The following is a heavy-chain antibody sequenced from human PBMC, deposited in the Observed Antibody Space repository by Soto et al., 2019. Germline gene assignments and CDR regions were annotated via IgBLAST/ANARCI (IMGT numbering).Heavy chain of an antibody. Sequence: SETLSLTCAVYGGSFSGYYWSWIRQPPGKGLEWIGEINHSGSTNYNPSLKSRVTISVDTSKNQFSLKLSSVTAADTAVYYCARGIVVVITTLPVGFDPWGQGTLVTVS. CDR1: GGSFSGYY. V-gene: IGHV4-34*01. J-gene: IGHJ5*02. D-gene: IGHD3-22*01. CDR2: INHSGST. CDR3: ARGIVVVITTLPVGFDP.